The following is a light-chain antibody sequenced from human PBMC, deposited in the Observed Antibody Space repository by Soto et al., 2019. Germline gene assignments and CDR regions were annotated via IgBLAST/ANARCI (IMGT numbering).Light chain of an antibody. CDR1: QVFNSF. CDR3: QQTDSYPST. Sequence: AIQLTQSPSSLSASVGDRVTITCRASQVFNSFLAWYQQKPGKAPKLLIYAASSLQTGVPSRFSGSGSATDFTLTINSLQPEDFATYYCQQTDSYPSTFGGGTKVDIK. V-gene: IGKV1-13*02. J-gene: IGKJ4*01. CDR2: AAS.